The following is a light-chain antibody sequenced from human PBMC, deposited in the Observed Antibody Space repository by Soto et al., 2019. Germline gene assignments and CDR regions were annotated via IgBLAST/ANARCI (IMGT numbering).Light chain of an antibody. J-gene: IGKJ1*01. V-gene: IGKV1-5*03. CDR2: QAS. Sequence: DIQMTQSPSTLSASVGDRVIITCRASQSISRWLAWYQQKSGKAPKVLIHQASSLETGVPSRFSGSGSGTAFTLTISSLQPEDSATYYCLQYSSYWTFGQGTKVEI. CDR1: QSISRW. CDR3: LQYSSYWT.